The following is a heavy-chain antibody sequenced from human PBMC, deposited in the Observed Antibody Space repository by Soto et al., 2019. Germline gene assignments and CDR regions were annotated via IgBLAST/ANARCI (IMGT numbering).Heavy chain of an antibody. V-gene: IGHV1-46*01. J-gene: IGHJ6*02. CDR2: INPSGGST. Sequence: ASVKVSCKASGYTFTSYYMHWVRQAPGQGLEWMGIINPSGGSTSYAQKFQGRVTMTRDTSTSTVYMELSSLRSEDTAVYYCARDLPDQGGLYYDFWSGYSDFEEKYYYYSGMDVWGQGTTVTVSS. CDR1: GYTFTSYY. CDR3: ARDLPDQGGLYYDFWSGYSDFEEKYYYYSGMDV. D-gene: IGHD3-3*01.